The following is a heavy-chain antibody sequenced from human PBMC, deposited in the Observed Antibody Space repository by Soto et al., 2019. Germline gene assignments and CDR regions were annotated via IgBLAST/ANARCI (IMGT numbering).Heavy chain of an antibody. CDR2: IYYTGSI. CDR3: ARDDCGGSRCSYYYGMDV. V-gene: IGHV4-30-4*01. J-gene: IGHJ6*02. CDR1: GGSISSGDSF. D-gene: IGHD2-21*01. Sequence: SETLSLTCSVSGGSISSGDSFWSWIRQPPGKGLEWIGYIYYTGSIFYNPSLQSRVSISVDTSKNQFSLRLSSVTAADTAVYYCARDDCGGSRCSYYYGMDVWGQGTTVTVSS.